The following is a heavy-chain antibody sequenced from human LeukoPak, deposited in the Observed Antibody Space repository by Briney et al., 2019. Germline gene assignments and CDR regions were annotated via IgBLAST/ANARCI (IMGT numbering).Heavy chain of an antibody. CDR3: ARDGGDTSGWYGGYYYYFMDV. CDR2: VYYRGST. Sequence: SETLPLTCTISGGSISSYYWSWIRQSPGKGLEWIGYVYYRGSTNYNPSLKSRVSISVDTSKNQFSLKLTSVTAADTAVYYCARDGGDTSGWYGGYYYYFMDVWGKGTTVTVSS. V-gene: IGHV4-59*01. J-gene: IGHJ6*03. D-gene: IGHD6-19*01. CDR1: GGSISSYY.